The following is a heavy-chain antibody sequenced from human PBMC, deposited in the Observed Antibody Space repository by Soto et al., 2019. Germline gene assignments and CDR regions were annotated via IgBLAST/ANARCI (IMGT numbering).Heavy chain of an antibody. CDR2: IIPILGIA. V-gene: IGHV1-69*02. CDR1: GGTFSSYT. Sequence: SVKVSCKASGGTFSSYTISWVRQAPGQGLEWMGRIIPILGIANYAQKFQGRVTITADKSTSTAYMELSSLRSEDTAVYYCVHRLSGCSGYEFDYWGQGTLVTVSS. CDR3: VHRLSGCSGYEFDY. D-gene: IGHD5-12*01. J-gene: IGHJ4*02.